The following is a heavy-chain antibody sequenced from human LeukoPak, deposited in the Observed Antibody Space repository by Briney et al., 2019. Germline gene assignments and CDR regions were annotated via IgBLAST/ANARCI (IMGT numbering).Heavy chain of an antibody. CDR1: GFTFSSYW. Sequence: GGSLRLSCAASGFTFSSYWMHWVRQAPGKGLVWVSRINSDGSSTTYADSVKGRFTISRDNDKNTLYLQMNSLRAEDTAVYYCAKRVQYSSSWYSFDYWGQGTLVTVSS. CDR3: AKRVQYSSSWYSFDY. J-gene: IGHJ4*02. D-gene: IGHD6-13*01. V-gene: IGHV3-74*01. CDR2: INSDGSST.